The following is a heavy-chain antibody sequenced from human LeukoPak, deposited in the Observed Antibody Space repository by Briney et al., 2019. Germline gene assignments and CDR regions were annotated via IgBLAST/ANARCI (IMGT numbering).Heavy chain of an antibody. Sequence: SQTLSLTCSIFGSSVSSDEYYWSWVRQHPGKGLEWIGYVYYSGSSYYIPSLESRITMSVEVSKNQFSLELRSVTAADTAVYYCARVKVLRFLEWFLDFWGQGALVTVSS. CDR3: ARVKVLRFLEWFLDF. D-gene: IGHD3-3*01. CDR1: GSSVSSDEYY. CDR2: VYYSGSS. J-gene: IGHJ4*02. V-gene: IGHV4-31*03.